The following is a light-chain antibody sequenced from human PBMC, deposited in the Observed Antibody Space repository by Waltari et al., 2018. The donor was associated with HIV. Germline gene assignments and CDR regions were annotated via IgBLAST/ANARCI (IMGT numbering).Light chain of an antibody. V-gene: IGLV2-14*03. Sequence: QSALTQPASVSGSPGQSITISCTGNSSDVGGYNYVSWYQRHPGKAPKLMIYDVSNRPSGVSNRFSGSKSGNTASLTISGLQAEDEADYYCSSYTSSSTRVFGGGTTVTVL. CDR2: DVS. CDR1: SSDVGGYNY. J-gene: IGLJ3*02. CDR3: SSYTSSSTRV.